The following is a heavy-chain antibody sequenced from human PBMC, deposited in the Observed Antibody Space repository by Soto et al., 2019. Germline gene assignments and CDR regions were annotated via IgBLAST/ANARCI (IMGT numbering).Heavy chain of an antibody. D-gene: IGHD5-18*01. J-gene: IGHJ4*02. V-gene: IGHV4-59*12. Sequence: SETLSLTCTVSGGSISSYYWSWIRQPPGKGLEWIGYIYYSGSTNYNPSLKSRVTISVDTSKNTLYLQMNSLRVEDTAVYYCAKVGFPYSYGYLFYYWGQGTLVTVSS. CDR3: AKVGFPYSYGYLFYY. CDR1: GGSISSYY. CDR2: IYYSGST.